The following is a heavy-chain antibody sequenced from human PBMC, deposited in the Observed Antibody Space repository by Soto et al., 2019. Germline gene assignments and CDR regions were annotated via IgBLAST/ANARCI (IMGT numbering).Heavy chain of an antibody. CDR1: GFTFSSCG. D-gene: IGHD6-13*01. J-gene: IGHJ6*02. CDR3: ARDPAGVLYYYYGMDV. Sequence: GGSLRLSCAASGFTFSSCGMHWVRQAPGKGLEWVAVICSSSSNIYYADSVKGRFTISRDNSKNTLYLQMNSLRAEDTAVYYCARDPAGVLYYYYGMDVWGQGTTVTVSS. CDR2: ICSSSSNI. V-gene: IGHV3-33*01.